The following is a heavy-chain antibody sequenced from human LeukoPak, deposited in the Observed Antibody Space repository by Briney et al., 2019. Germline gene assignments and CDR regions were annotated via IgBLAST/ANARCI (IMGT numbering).Heavy chain of an antibody. CDR1: GFTFSSYW. V-gene: IGHV3-7*01. Sequence: GGSLRLSCAVSGFTFSSYWMSWVRQAPGKGLEWVANIKQDGSEKYYVDSVKGRFTISRDNAKNSLYLQMNSLRAEDTAVYYCAGSLRYFDDYYFDYWGQGTLVTVSS. CDR2: IKQDGSEK. CDR3: AGSLRYFDDYYFDY. J-gene: IGHJ4*02. D-gene: IGHD3-9*01.